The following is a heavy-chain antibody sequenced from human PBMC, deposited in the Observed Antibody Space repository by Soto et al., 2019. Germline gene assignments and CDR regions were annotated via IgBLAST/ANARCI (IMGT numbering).Heavy chain of an antibody. Sequence: SETLSLTCTVSGDSMSNYQWTWIRQPPGKGLEWIGYISYSGSTNYDPSLQGRVTILVDTSKNQFSLNLSSVSAADTAAYYCARDYRRRYGMDVWGQGTTVTVSS. J-gene: IGHJ6*02. V-gene: IGHV4-59*01. CDR3: ARDYRRRYGMDV. CDR1: GDSMSNYQ. CDR2: ISYSGST.